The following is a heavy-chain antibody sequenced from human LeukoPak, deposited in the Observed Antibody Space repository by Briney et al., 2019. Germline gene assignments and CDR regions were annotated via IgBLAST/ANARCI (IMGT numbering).Heavy chain of an antibody. CDR2: ISAYNGNT. D-gene: IGHD5-18*01. CDR3: ARQADSYGYLDY. Sequence: ASVKVSCKASGYTFTSYGISWVRQAPGQGLEWMGWISAYNGNTNYAQKLQGRVTMTRDTSTSTVYMELSSLRFEDTAVYYCARQADSYGYLDYWGQGTLVTVSS. V-gene: IGHV1-18*01. J-gene: IGHJ4*02. CDR1: GYTFTSYG.